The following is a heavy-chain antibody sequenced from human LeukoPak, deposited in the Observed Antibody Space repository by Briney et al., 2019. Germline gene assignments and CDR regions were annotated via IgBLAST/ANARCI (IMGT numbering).Heavy chain of an antibody. CDR2: ISDSGGKS. CDR3: AKQYADHLWTPSDY. Sequence: GGSLRLSCAASGLTLRSYAMSWVRQAPGKGLEWVSTISDSGGKSYYADSVKGRFTISRDSSKNTLYLQMNSLRAEDTAVYYCAKQYADHLWTPSDYWGQGTLVTVSS. CDR1: GLTLRSYA. V-gene: IGHV3-23*01. D-gene: IGHD3-16*01. J-gene: IGHJ4*02.